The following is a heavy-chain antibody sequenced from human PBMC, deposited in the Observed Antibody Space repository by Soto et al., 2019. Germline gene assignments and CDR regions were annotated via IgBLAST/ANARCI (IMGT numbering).Heavy chain of an antibody. Sequence: EVQLLESGGGLVQPGGTLTLSCAASGFTLSHYWMPWVRQVPGRGLVWVARLNYDGSETHYADSVRGRFAISRDNAKNTVYLQMSNLRAEDTAIYYCVRSSFGCFDYWGRGTLVTVSS. D-gene: IGHD3-16*01. CDR1: GFTLSHYW. J-gene: IGHJ4*02. CDR3: VRSSFGCFDY. V-gene: IGHV3-74*01. CDR2: LNYDGSET.